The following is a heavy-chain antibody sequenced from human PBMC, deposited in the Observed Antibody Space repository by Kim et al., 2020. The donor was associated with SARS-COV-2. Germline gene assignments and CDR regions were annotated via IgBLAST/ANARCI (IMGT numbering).Heavy chain of an antibody. D-gene: IGHD5-18*01. V-gene: IGHV1-46*01. CDR2: INPSGGST. J-gene: IGHJ4*02. CDR3: ARGDADGYSYGPDFDY. Sequence: ASVKVSCKASGYTFTSYYMHWVRQAPGQGLEWMGIINPSGGSTSYAQKFQGRVTMTRDTSTSTVYMELSSLRSEDTAVYYCARGDADGYSYGPDFDYWGQGTLVTVSS. CDR1: GYTFTSYY.